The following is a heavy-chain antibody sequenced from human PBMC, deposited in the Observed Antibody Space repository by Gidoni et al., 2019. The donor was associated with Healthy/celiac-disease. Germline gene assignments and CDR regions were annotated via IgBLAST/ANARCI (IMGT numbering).Heavy chain of an antibody. CDR2: IYPGDSET. Sequence: EVQLVQSGAEVKKPGESLTISCKGSGYSFTIYWIGWVRQMPGKGLEWMGIIYPGDSETRYSPSFQGQVTISADKSSRTAYLQWSSLKASDTAMYYCARWGEKLAPGDYYGMDVWGQGTTVTVSS. D-gene: IGHD6-6*01. J-gene: IGHJ6*02. V-gene: IGHV5-51*01. CDR3: ARWGEKLAPGDYYGMDV. CDR1: GYSFTIYW.